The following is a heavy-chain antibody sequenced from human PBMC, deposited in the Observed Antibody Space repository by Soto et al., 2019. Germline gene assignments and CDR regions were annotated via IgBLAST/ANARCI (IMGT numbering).Heavy chain of an antibody. J-gene: IGHJ6*03. CDR2: IYFSGST. D-gene: IGHD6-13*01. CDR3: ARDSHSQQPNRWWGGGYMDV. Sequence: QLQLQESGPGLVKPSQTLSLTCAVSGGSISNGGYYWSWIRQHPGKGLEWIGSIYFSGSTYYNPSLKRRVTISVATPKNPFSLKLSSVTAADTAVYYCARDSHSQQPNRWWGGGYMDVWGKGTTVTVS. V-gene: IGHV4-31*11. CDR1: GGSISNGGYY.